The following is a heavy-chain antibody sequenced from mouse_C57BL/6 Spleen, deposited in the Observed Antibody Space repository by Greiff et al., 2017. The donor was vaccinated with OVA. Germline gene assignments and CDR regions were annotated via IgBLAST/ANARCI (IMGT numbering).Heavy chain of an antibody. Sequence: EVQLVESGGGLVQPGGSLSLSCAASGFTFTDYYMSWVRHPPGKALEWLGFIRNKANGYTTEYSASVKGRFTISRDNSQSILYLQMNALRAEDSATYYCARYNSIFDYWGQGTTLTVSS. CDR3: ARYNSIFDY. D-gene: IGHD2-10*02. V-gene: IGHV7-3*01. J-gene: IGHJ2*01. CDR1: GFTFTDYY. CDR2: IRNKANGYTT.